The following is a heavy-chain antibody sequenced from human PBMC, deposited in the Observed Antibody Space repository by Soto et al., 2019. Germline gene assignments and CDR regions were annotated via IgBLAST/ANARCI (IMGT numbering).Heavy chain of an antibody. D-gene: IGHD3-9*01. V-gene: IGHV3-9*01. J-gene: IGHJ4*02. CDR3: AKAMGPDWLARLDC. CDR1: GFTFDDYA. Sequence: EVQLVESGGGWVQPGRSLRLSCAVSGFTFDDYAMHWVRQAPGEGLGWVSGISWNSGAIGYADSVKGRFTVLRDNAKSTLYLQMNSLRTEDTALYYCAKAMGPDWLARLDCWGQGTLVTVSS. CDR2: ISWNSGAI.